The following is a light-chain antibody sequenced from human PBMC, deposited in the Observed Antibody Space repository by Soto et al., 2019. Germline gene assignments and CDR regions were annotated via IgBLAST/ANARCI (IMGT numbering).Light chain of an antibody. V-gene: IGKV3-20*01. Sequence: EIVLTQSPATLSLSPGERATLSCRASQSVSSYLAWYQQKPGQAPRLLIYDASNRATGIPDRFSGSGAGTDFTLTISRLESEDFAVYYCQQYGSSTWTFGQGTKV. CDR2: DAS. CDR3: QQYGSSTWT. CDR1: QSVSSY. J-gene: IGKJ1*01.